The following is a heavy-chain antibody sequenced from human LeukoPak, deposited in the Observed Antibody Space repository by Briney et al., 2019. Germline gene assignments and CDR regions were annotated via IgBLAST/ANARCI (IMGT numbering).Heavy chain of an antibody. J-gene: IGHJ5*02. CDR2: INPSGGST. CDR1: GYTFTSYY. CDR3: ARVQWELGDWFDP. Sequence: ASVKVSCKASGYTFTSYYMHWVRQAPGQGLEWMGIINPSGGSTSYAQKFQGRVTMTRDMSTSTVYMELSSLRSEDTAVYYCARVQWELGDWFDPWGQGTLVTVSS. D-gene: IGHD1-26*01. V-gene: IGHV1-46*01.